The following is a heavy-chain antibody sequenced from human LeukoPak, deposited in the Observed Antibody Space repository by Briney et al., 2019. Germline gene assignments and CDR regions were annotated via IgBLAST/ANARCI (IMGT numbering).Heavy chain of an antibody. J-gene: IGHJ4*02. Sequence: GGSVRLSCAASGFTFSSYEMNWVRQAPGKGLEWVSYISSSGSTIYYADSVKRRFTISRDNAKNSLYLQMNSLRAEDTAVYYCARSRDGYNYGFDYWGQGTLVTVSS. CDR2: ISSSGSTI. D-gene: IGHD5-24*01. V-gene: IGHV3-48*03. CDR3: ARSRDGYNYGFDY. CDR1: GFTFSSYE.